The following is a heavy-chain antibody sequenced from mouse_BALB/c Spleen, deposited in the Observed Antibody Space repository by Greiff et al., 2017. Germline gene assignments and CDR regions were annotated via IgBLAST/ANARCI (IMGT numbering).Heavy chain of an antibody. CDR3: ARSDDGYFPWFAY. V-gene: IGHV1S135*01. CDR2: IDPYNGGT. D-gene: IGHD2-3*01. CDR1: GYAFTSYN. Sequence: EVQLQQSGPELVKPGASVKVSCKASGYAFTSYNMYWVKQSHGKSLEWIGYIDPYNGGTSYNQKFKGKATLTVDKSSSTAYMHLNSLTSEDSAVYYCARSDDGYFPWFAYWGQGTLVTVSA. J-gene: IGHJ3*01.